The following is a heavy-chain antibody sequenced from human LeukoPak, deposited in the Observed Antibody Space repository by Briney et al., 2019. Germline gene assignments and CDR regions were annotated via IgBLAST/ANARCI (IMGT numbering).Heavy chain of an antibody. Sequence: GGSLRLSCAASGFTFSSYEMNWVRQAPGKGLEWVAVISYDGSNKYYADSVKGRFTISRDNSKNTLYLQMNSLRAEDTAVYYCAKDITMVRGVKYYYYYYYMDVWGKGTTVTVSS. CDR3: AKDITMVRGVKYYYYYYYMDV. CDR1: GFTFSSYE. D-gene: IGHD3-10*01. V-gene: IGHV3-30*18. CDR2: ISYDGSNK. J-gene: IGHJ6*03.